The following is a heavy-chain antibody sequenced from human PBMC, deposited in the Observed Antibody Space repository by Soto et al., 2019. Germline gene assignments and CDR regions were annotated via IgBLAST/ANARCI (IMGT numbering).Heavy chain of an antibody. CDR2: ISGSGTS. D-gene: IGHD1-26*01. Sequence: SLRLSCAASGFTFSSYPMVWVRQAPGKGLESISSISGSGTSYYADSVKGRFTIFRDNSENTLYLQMNSLRAEDTAVYYCAKVITTDISYWYGMDVWGQGTTVTVSS. CDR3: AKVITTDISYWYGMDV. V-gene: IGHV3-23*01. CDR1: GFTFSSYP. J-gene: IGHJ6*02.